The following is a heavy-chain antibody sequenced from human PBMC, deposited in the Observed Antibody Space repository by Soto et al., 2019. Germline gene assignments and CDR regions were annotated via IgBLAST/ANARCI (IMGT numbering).Heavy chain of an antibody. V-gene: IGHV3-33*01. CDR2: IWYDGSNK. Sequence: HPGGSLRLSCAASGFTFSSYGMHWVRQAPGKGLEWVAVIWYDGSNKYYADSVKGRFTISRDNSKNTLYLQMNSLRAEDTAVYYCARECGYSYGGYYYGMDVWGQGTTVTVSS. D-gene: IGHD5-18*01. CDR1: GFTFSSYG. CDR3: ARECGYSYGGYYYGMDV. J-gene: IGHJ6*02.